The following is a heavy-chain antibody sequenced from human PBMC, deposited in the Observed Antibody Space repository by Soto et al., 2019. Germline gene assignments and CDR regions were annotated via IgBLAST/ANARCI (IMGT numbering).Heavy chain of an antibody. J-gene: IGHJ6*02. CDR2: INHSGST. CDR1: GGSFSGYY. D-gene: IGHD3-22*01. CDR3: ARGSVVIKHYYYYYGMDV. Sequence: SETLSLTCAVYGGSFSGYYWSWIRQPPGKGLEWIGEINHSGSTTYNPSLKSRVTISVDTSKNQFSLKLSSVTAADTAVYYCARGSVVIKHYYYYYGMDVWGQGTKVTVSS. V-gene: IGHV4-34*01.